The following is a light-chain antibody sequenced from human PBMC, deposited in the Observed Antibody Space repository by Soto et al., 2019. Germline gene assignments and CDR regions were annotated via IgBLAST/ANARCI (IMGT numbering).Light chain of an antibody. CDR2: DNN. V-gene: IGLV1-51*01. CDR1: TSNIGNSY. CDR3: GTWDSSLSAGI. J-gene: IGLJ2*01. Sequence: QSVLTQPPSVSAAPGQKVTISCSGSTSNIGNSYVSWYRQVPGASPQLLIYDNNKRPSGIPDRFSGSKSGTSATLGITGLQTGDEADYYCGTWDSSLSAGIFGGGTKVTVL.